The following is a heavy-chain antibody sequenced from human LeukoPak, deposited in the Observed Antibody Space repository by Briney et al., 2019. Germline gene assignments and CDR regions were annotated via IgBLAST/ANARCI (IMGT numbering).Heavy chain of an antibody. Sequence: SETLSLICVVSGGSVSGGSYYWSWIRQPPGKGLEWIGEINHSGSTNYNPSLKSRVTISVDTSKNQFSLRLSSVTAADTAVYYCARGDHCSGGSCYSSYGMDVWGQGTTVTVSS. CDR2: INHSGST. CDR1: GGSVSGGSYY. D-gene: IGHD2-15*01. V-gene: IGHV4-34*01. J-gene: IGHJ6*02. CDR3: ARGDHCSGGSCYSSYGMDV.